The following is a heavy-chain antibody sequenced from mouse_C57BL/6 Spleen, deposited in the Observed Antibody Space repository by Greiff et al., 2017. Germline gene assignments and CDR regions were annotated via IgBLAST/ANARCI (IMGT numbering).Heavy chain of an antibody. J-gene: IGHJ4*01. D-gene: IGHD1-1*02. CDR2: ISSGSSTI. V-gene: IGHV5-17*01. CDR3: ARGPGVGD. CDR1: GFTFSDYG. Sequence: EVKLMESGGGLVKPGGSLKLSCAASGFTFSDYGMHWVRQAPEKGLEWVAYISSGSSTIYYADTVKGRYTISRDNAKNTLFLQMTRLRSEGTAMYYCARGPGVGDWGQGTSVTFSS.